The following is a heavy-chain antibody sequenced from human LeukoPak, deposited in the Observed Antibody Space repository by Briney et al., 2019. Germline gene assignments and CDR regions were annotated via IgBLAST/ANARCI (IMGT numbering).Heavy chain of an antibody. CDR1: GFTVSSNY. V-gene: IGHV3-53*04. CDR2: IYSGGST. CDR3: ARGDSSSGWHPFDY. J-gene: IGHJ4*02. D-gene: IGHD6-19*01. Sequence: PGGSLRLSCAASGFTVSSNYMSWVRQAPGKGLEWVSVIYSGGSTYYADSVKGRFTISRHNSKNTLYLQMNSLRAEDTAVYYCARGDSSSGWHPFDYWGQGTLVTVSS.